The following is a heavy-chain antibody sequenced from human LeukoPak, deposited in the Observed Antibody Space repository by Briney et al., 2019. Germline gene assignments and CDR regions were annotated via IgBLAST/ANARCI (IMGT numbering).Heavy chain of an antibody. CDR3: AKRTLTTENYFDY. J-gene: IGHJ4*02. CDR2: IRYDGSNK. CDR1: GFTFSYYD. D-gene: IGHD1-1*01. V-gene: IGHV3-30*02. Sequence: GGSLRLSCAASGFTFSYYDMHWVRRAPGKGLEWVAFIRYDGSNKYYADSVKGRFTISRDNSKNTLFVQMNSLRAEDTAVYYCAKRTLTTENYFDYWGQGTLVTVSS.